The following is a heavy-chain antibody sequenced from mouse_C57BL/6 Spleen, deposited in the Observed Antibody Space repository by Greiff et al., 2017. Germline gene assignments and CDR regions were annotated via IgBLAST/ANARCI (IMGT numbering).Heavy chain of an antibody. J-gene: IGHJ4*01. CDR1: GYAFSSSW. CDR2: IYPGDGDT. CDR3: ARHYGSSFYYAMDY. Sequence: LQESGPELVKPGASVKISCKASGYAFSSSWMNWVKQRPGKGLEWIGRIYPGDGDTNYTEKFKGQATLTADNSSSTAYMQLSSLASEDSAVXFGARHYGSSFYYAMDYWGQGTSGTVSS. D-gene: IGHD1-1*01. V-gene: IGHV1-82*01.